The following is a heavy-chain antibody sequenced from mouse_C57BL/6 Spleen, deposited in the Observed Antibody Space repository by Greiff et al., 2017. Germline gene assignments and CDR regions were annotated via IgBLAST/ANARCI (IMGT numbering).Heavy chain of an antibody. CDR3: ARGITTVVAGFDY. Sequence: KQSCKASGYTFTSYWMHWVTQRPGRGLEWIGRIDPNSGGTKYNEKFKSKATLTVDKPSSTAYMQLSSRTSEDSAAYYCARGITTVVAGFDYRGQGTTLTVAS. CDR1: GYTFTSYW. D-gene: IGHD1-1*01. J-gene: IGHJ2*01. CDR2: IDPNSGGT. V-gene: IGHV1-72*01.